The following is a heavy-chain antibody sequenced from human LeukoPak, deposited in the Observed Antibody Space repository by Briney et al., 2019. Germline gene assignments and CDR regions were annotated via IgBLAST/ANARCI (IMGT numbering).Heavy chain of an antibody. CDR3: ARGVITFGGVIESLDD. CDR2: IYYSGST. D-gene: IGHD3-16*02. Sequence: PSQTLSLTCTVSGGSISSGDYYWSWIRQPPGKGLEWIGYIYYSGSTYYNPSLKSRVTISVDTSKNQFSLKLSSVTAADTAVYYCARGVITFGGVIESLDDWGQGTLVTVSS. V-gene: IGHV4-30-4*01. CDR1: GGSISSGDYY. J-gene: IGHJ4*02.